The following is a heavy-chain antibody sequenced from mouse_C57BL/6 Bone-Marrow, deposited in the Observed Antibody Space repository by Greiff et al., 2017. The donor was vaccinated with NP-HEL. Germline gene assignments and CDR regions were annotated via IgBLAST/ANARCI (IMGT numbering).Heavy chain of an antibody. CDR1: GYTFTDYS. V-gene: IGHV1-76*01. Sequence: QVQLQQSGAELVRPGASVKLSCKASGYTFTDYSITWVKQRPGQGLEWIARIYPGSGNTYYNEKFKGKATLTAEKSSSTAYMPLSSVTSEDSAVYFCVRDDYGSSYDAMDYWGQGTAVTVTP. D-gene: IGHD1-1*01. CDR2: IYPGSGNT. CDR3: VRDDYGSSYDAMDY. J-gene: IGHJ4*01.